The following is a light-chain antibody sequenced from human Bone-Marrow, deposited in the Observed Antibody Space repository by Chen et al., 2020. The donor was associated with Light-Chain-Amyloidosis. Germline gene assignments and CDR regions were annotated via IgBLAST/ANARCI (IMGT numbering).Light chain of an antibody. CDR1: SSDVDGYDY. CDR3: NAYTSSSTV. CDR2: EVT. Sequence: QSALSQPASVSGAPGQSITISCTGASSDVDGYDYVSWYQHHPGKAPKLIIYEVTPRPSGVSDRCSGSKSGNTASLTIAGLQTEDEADYYCNAYTSSSTVFGGGTKLTVL. J-gene: IGLJ3*02. V-gene: IGLV2-14*01.